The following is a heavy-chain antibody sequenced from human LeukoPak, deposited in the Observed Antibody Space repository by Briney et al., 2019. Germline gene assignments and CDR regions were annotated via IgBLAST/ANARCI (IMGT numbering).Heavy chain of an antibody. Sequence: GGSLRLSCAASGFTFCSYAMSWVRQAPGKGLEWVSSISSSSSYIYYADSVKGRFTISRDNAKNSLYLQMNSLRAEDTAVYYYARAKSRITIFGVVIIGLDYWGQGTLVTVSS. CDR1: GFTFCSYA. CDR2: ISSSSSYI. D-gene: IGHD3-3*01. V-gene: IGHV3-21*01. J-gene: IGHJ4*02. CDR3: ARAKSRITIFGVVIIGLDY.